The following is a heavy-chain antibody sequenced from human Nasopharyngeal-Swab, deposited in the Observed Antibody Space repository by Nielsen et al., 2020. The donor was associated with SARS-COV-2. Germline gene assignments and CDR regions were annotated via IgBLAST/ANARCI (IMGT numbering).Heavy chain of an antibody. CDR2: IDYDGDK. Sequence: SGHTLVKVPQRLRVTCTFAGFSLTTSGMSLSWIRQPPGKALEWLARIDYDGDKYYTTSLKTRLTISEDTSKNRVVLTLTNMDPVDTATYYCTWGRIRVLDSWGQGILVTVSS. V-gene: IGHV2-70*12. J-gene: IGHJ4*02. D-gene: IGHD3-16*01. CDR1: GFSLTTSGMS. CDR3: TWGRIRVLDS.